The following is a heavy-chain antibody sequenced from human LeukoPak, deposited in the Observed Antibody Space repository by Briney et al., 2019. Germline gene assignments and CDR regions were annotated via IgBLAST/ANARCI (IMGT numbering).Heavy chain of an antibody. CDR3: VKDRGGSGWSPFDF. V-gene: IGHV3-64D*08. CDR2: INKIGTTT. D-gene: IGHD6-13*01. CDR1: GFSFSASG. J-gene: IGHJ4*02. Sequence: GGSLRLSCSASGFSFSASGMHWVRQAPGKGLDYISSINKIGTTTYYADSVKGRFTISRDISKNTLYLQMSHLRVEDSSVYYCVKDRGGSGWSPFDFWGLGTLVGVSS.